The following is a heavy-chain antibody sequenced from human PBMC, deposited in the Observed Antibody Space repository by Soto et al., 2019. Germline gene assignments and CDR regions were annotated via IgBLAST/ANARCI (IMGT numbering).Heavy chain of an antibody. CDR1: GGSVSNSNYD. D-gene: IGHD2-8*01. Sequence: SETLSLTCTVSGGSVSNSNYDWGWIRQSPGKGLEWIGSVYYRGRSYSKSSVKSRVTISVDTSKNQFSLNLNSVTASDAAVYYCVSQRTSVLTQAYFDYWGPGALVTVSS. J-gene: IGHJ4*02. CDR2: VYYRGRS. V-gene: IGHV4-39*01. CDR3: VSQRTSVLTQAYFDY.